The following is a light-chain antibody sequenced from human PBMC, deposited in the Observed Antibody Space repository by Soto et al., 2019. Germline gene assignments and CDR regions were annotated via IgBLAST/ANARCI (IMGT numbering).Light chain of an antibody. V-gene: IGKV1-39*01. CDR2: SAS. CDR1: QSTSIY. Sequence: DIQMTQSPSSLSASVGDRVTITCRASQSTSIYLNWYQQKGGKAPKLLIYSASNLQSGVPSRFSGSGSGTDFTLTISSLQPEDFGAYYCQQTYSARWTFGQGTKVDIK. CDR3: QQTYSARWT. J-gene: IGKJ1*01.